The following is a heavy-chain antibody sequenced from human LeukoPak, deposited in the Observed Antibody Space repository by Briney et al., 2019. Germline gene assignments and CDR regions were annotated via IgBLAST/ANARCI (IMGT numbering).Heavy chain of an antibody. CDR2: FDPEDGET. CDR1: GYTLTELS. Sequence: GASVKVSCKVSGYTLTELSMHWVRQAPGKGLEWMGGFDPEDGETIYAQKFQGRVTMTEDTSTDTAYMELSSLRSEDTAVYHCATSSVLLWFGELLHFDYWGQGTLVTVSS. V-gene: IGHV1-24*01. D-gene: IGHD3-10*01. J-gene: IGHJ4*02. CDR3: ATSSVLLWFGELLHFDY.